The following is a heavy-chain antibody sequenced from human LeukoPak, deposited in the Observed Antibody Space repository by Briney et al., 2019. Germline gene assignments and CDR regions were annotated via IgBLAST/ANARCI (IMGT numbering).Heavy chain of an antibody. Sequence: ASVKVSCKASGYTFTSYGISWVRQAPGQGLEWMGWISAYNGNTNYAQKLQGRVTMTTDTSTSTAYMELRSLRSDDTAVCYCARDLDSSIGDDAFDIWGQGTMVTVSS. V-gene: IGHV1-18*01. D-gene: IGHD3-22*01. CDR3: ARDLDSSIGDDAFDI. CDR2: ISAYNGNT. J-gene: IGHJ3*02. CDR1: GYTFTSYG.